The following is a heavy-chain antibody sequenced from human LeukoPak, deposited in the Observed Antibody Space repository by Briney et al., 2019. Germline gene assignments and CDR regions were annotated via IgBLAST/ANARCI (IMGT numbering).Heavy chain of an antibody. Sequence: SVKVSCKASGGTFSSYAISWVRQAPGQGLEWMGRIIPILGIANYAQKFQGRVTITADKSTSTAYMELSSLRSEATAVYYCARRPTNYDILAGHMDVWGQGTTVTVSS. J-gene: IGHJ6*02. CDR3: ARRPTNYDILAGHMDV. CDR1: GGTFSSYA. CDR2: IIPILGIA. D-gene: IGHD3-9*01. V-gene: IGHV1-69*04.